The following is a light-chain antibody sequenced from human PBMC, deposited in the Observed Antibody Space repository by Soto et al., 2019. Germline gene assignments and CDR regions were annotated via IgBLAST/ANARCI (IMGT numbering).Light chain of an antibody. Sequence: EIVLTQSPGTLSLSPGERATLSCRASQSVNSNYLTWYQQKPGQAPRLLIYGASSRATGIPDRFRGSASGTDFTLTISRLEPEDFAVYYCQQYGSSPRTFGQGTKVDIK. CDR1: QSVNSNY. J-gene: IGKJ1*01. CDR3: QQYGSSPRT. V-gene: IGKV3-20*01. CDR2: GAS.